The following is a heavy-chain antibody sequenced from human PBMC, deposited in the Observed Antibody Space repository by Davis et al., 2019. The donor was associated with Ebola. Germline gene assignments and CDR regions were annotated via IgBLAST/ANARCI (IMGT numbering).Heavy chain of an antibody. CDR2: IDPSDSDT. J-gene: IGHJ6*02. CDR3: ARPALENGMDV. CDR1: GYIFSSFW. V-gene: IGHV5-10-1*01. Sequence: GESLKISCEGSGYIFSSFWIAWVRDMPGKGLEWMGRIDPSDSDTNYSPSFQGHVTISADRPISTAYLQWSSLKASDTAMYYCARPALENGMDVWGQGTTVTVSS. D-gene: IGHD5-24*01.